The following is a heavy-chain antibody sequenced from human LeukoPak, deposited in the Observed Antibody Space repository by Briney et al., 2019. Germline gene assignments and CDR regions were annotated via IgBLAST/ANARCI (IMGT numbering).Heavy chain of an antibody. CDR2: IYNSGST. CDR1: GGSSGAYY. CDR3: AREFSD. J-gene: IGHJ4*02. Sequence: SSETLSLTCTVSGGSSGAYYYTWIRQPPGKGLEWIGLIYNSGSTNYNPSLKSRVIISADTSKNQFSLKLTSVTAADTAVYYCAREFSDWGQGTLVTVSS. V-gene: IGHV4-59*01. D-gene: IGHD6-19*01.